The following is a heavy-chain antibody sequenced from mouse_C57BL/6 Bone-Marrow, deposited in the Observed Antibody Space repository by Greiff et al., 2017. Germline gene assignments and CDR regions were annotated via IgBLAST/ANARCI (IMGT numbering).Heavy chain of an antibody. Sequence: EVKLMESGAELVRPGASVKLSCTASGFNIKDDYMHWVKQRPEQGLEWIGWIDPENGDTEYASKFQGKATITADTSSNTAYLQLSSLTSEDTAVYYCTDPSYDGYYFDVWGTGTTVTVSS. CDR2: IDPENGDT. V-gene: IGHV14-4*01. CDR3: TDPSYDGYYFDV. D-gene: IGHD2-3*01. J-gene: IGHJ1*03. CDR1: GFNIKDDY.